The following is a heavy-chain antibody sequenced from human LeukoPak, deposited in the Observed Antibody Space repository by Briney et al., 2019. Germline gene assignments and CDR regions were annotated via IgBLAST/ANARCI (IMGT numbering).Heavy chain of an antibody. V-gene: IGHV4-59*01. CDR1: GGSISSYY. D-gene: IGHD3-10*01. CDR3: ARSDYYGSGSQPDY. J-gene: IGHJ4*02. Sequence: SETLSLTCTVSGGSISSYYWSWIRQPPGKGLEWIGYIYYSGSTNYKPSLKSRVTISVDTSKNQFSLKLSSVTAADTAVYYCARSDYYGSGSQPDYWGQGTLVTVSS. CDR2: IYYSGST.